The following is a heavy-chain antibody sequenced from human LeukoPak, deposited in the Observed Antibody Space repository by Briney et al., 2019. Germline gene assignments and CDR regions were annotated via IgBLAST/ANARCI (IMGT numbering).Heavy chain of an antibody. V-gene: IGHV4-59*01. CDR3: ARRHVEYSSSSDPYYFDY. J-gene: IGHJ4*02. CDR1: GGSISSYY. D-gene: IGHD6-6*01. CDR2: LYYSGST. Sequence: SETLSLTRTVSGGSISSYYWTWIRQPPGKGLEWIGSLYYSGSTNYNPSLKSRVTISVDTSKNQFSLKLSSVTAADTAVYYCARRHVEYSSSSDPYYFDYWGLGTLVTVSS.